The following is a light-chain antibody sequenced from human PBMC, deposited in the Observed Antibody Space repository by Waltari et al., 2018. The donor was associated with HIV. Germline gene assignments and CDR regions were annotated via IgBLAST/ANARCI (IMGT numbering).Light chain of an antibody. CDR1: QSLLHRNGYNY. V-gene: IGKV2-28*01. J-gene: IGKJ2*01. Sequence: DIVMTQSPLSLPVTPGEPASISCTSSQSLLHRNGYNYLDWYLQKPGQSPQLLIYLGSNRASGVPDRFSGSGSGTDFTLKISRVEAEDVGVYYCMQALQTPDTFGQGTKLEI. CDR3: MQALQTPDT. CDR2: LGS.